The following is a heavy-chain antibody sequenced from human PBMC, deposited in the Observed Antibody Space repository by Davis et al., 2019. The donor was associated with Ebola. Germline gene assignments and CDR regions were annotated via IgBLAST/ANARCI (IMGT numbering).Heavy chain of an antibody. CDR3: ARDHYRASGSSGLLDY. D-gene: IGHD6-6*01. J-gene: IGHJ4*02. V-gene: IGHV1-3*01. CDR2: INAGNGNT. CDR1: GYTFTTYP. Sequence: AASVKVSCKASGYTFTTYPIHWVRQAPGQRLEWMGWINAGNGNTKYSQKFQGRVTITRDTSASTAYMELSSLRSEDTAVYYCARDHYRASGSSGLLDYWGQGTLVTVSS.